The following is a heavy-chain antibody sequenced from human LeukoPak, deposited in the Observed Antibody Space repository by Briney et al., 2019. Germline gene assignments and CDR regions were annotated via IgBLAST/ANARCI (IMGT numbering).Heavy chain of an antibody. V-gene: IGHV3-9*01. Sequence: GGSLRLSCAASGFTFSSYAMSWVRQAPGKGLEWVSGISWNSGSIGYADSVKGRFTISRDNAKNSLYLQMNSLRAEDTALYYCAKESDYGDYVLAFDIWGQGTMVTVSS. CDR1: GFTFSSYA. D-gene: IGHD4-17*01. CDR2: ISWNSGSI. CDR3: AKESDYGDYVLAFDI. J-gene: IGHJ3*02.